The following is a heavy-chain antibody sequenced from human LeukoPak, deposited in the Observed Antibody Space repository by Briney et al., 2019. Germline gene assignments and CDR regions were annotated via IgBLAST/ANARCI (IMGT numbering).Heavy chain of an antibody. Sequence: SETLSLTCTVSGGSISSNSYYWGWIRQPPGKGLEWIGSIYYSGSTYYNPSLKCRVTISVDTSKNQFSLKLSSVTAADTAVYYCARHPSQGVLLWFGELTADDYYMDVWGKGTTVTVSS. CDR3: ARHPSQGVLLWFGELTADDYYMDV. V-gene: IGHV4-39*07. J-gene: IGHJ6*03. CDR1: GGSISSNSYY. CDR2: IYYSGST. D-gene: IGHD3-10*01.